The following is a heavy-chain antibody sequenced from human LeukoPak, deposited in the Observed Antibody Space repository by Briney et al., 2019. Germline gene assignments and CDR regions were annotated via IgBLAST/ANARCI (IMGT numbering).Heavy chain of an antibody. D-gene: IGHD3-22*01. J-gene: IGHJ5*02. V-gene: IGHV4-59*01. CDR2: IYYSGST. CDR1: GGFISSYY. CDR3: ARDNLLSYYDSSGYLGP. Sequence: SETLSLTCTVSGGFISSYYWSWIRQPPGKGLEWIGYIYYSGSTNYNPSLKSRVTISVDTSKNQFSLKLSSVTAADTAVYYCARDNLLSYYDSSGYLGPWGQGTLVTVSS.